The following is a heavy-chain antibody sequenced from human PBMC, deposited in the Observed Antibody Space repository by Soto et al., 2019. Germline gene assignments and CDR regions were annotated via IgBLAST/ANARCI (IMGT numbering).Heavy chain of an antibody. Sequence: EVQLVESGGGLVQPGGSLRLSCVVSGITFSTYRMHWVRQAPGKGLVWDSHIKSDGTVTHYTDSVRGRFIISRDNAKNTLFLQMNSLRAEDTAVYYCARENYDFWSGYYLDYWGQGTLVTVSS. J-gene: IGHJ4*02. CDR2: IKSDGTVT. CDR3: ARENYDFWSGYYLDY. D-gene: IGHD3-3*01. V-gene: IGHV3-74*01. CDR1: GITFSTYR.